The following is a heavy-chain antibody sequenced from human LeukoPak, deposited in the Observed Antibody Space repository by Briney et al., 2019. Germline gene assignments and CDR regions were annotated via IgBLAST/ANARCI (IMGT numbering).Heavy chain of an antibody. J-gene: IGHJ4*02. CDR3: ARAPNWNDVFDY. CDR1: GFTFSSYS. V-gene: IGHV3-21*01. CDR2: ISSSSSYI. D-gene: IGHD1-1*01. Sequence: GGSLRLSCAASGFTFSSYSMNWVRQAPGRGLEWVSSISSSSSYIYYADSVKGRFTISRDNAKNSLYLQMNSLRAGDTAVYYCARAPNWNDVFDYWGQGTLVTVSS.